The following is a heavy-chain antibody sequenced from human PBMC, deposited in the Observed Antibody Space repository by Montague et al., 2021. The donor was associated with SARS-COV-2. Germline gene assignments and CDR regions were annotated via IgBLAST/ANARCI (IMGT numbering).Heavy chain of an antibody. J-gene: IGHJ3*02. D-gene: IGHD1-26*01. Sequence: PALVKPTQTLTLTCTFSGFSLSTSGMCVSWIRQPPRKALEWLAXXXWXXXKYXSTSLKTRLTISKDTSKNQVVLTMTNMDPVDTATYYCARIWGATRGDAFDIWGQGTMVTVSS. CDR2: XXWXXXK. V-gene: IGHV2-70*01. CDR3: ARIWGATRGDAFDI. CDR1: GFSLSTSGMC.